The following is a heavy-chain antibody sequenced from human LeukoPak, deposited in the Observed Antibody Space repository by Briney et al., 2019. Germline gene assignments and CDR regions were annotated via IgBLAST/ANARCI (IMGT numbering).Heavy chain of an antibody. CDR3: ARAEYSSSWIFDY. D-gene: IGHD6-13*01. J-gene: IGHJ4*02. V-gene: IGHV3-74*01. CDR1: GFTFSSYW. Sequence: GRSLRPSCAASGFTFSSYWMHWVRQVPGKGLVWLSRIDSDGSSTSYAESVKGRFTISRDNAKNTLYLQLNSLRAEDTGVYYCARAEYSSSWIFDYWGQGTLVTVSS. CDR2: IDSDGSST.